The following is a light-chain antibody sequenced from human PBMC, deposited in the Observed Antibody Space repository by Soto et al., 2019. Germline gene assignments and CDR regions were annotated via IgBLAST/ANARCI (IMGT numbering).Light chain of an antibody. V-gene: IGLV2-8*01. J-gene: IGLJ1*01. CDR2: EVN. Sequence: QSVLTQPPSASGSPGQSVAISCTGTSSDVGVYNYVSWYQQHPGKAPKLMIYEVNKRPSGVPDRFSGSKSGNTASLTVSGLQAEDEADYYCSSYAGSSNVFGTGNKVTI. CDR1: SSDVGVYNY. CDR3: SSYAGSSNV.